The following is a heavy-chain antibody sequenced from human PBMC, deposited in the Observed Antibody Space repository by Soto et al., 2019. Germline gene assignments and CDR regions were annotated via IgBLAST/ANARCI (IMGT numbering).Heavy chain of an antibody. CDR2: IYPYDSNT. Sequence: GESLKISCQGSGYSFTNYWIGWVRQMPGKGLEWMGIIYPYDSNTRYSPSFQGQVTMSADKPISTAYLQWNSLKASDSAMYYCARRPSDYYAMDVWGQGTTVTVSS. CDR3: ARRPSDYYAMDV. J-gene: IGHJ6*02. D-gene: IGHD1-26*01. CDR1: GYSFTNYW. V-gene: IGHV5-51*01.